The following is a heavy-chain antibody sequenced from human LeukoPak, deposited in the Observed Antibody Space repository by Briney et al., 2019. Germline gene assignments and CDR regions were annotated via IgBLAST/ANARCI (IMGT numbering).Heavy chain of an antibody. V-gene: IGHV1-69*13. D-gene: IGHD3-9*01. J-gene: IGHJ4*02. CDR3: AKNPDILTGYSFDY. CDR1: GGTFSSYA. Sequence: ASVKVSCKASGGTFSSYAISWVRQAPGQGLEWMGGIIPIFGTANYAQKFQGRVTITADESTSTAYMELSSLRSEDTAVYYCAKNPDILTGYSFDYWGQGTLVTVSS. CDR2: IIPIFGTA.